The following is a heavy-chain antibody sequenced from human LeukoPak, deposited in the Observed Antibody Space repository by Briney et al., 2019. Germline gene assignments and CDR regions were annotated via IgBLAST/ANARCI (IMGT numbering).Heavy chain of an antibody. CDR3: ARGYLNVLRFLEWLRMHMDV. D-gene: IGHD3-3*01. CDR2: ISSSSSYI. CDR1: GFTVTNYA. Sequence: GGSLRLSCAASGFTVTNYAMYWVRQAPGKGLEWVSSISSSSSYIYYADSVKGRFTISRDNAKNSLYLQMNSLRAEDTAVYYCARGYLNVLRFLEWLRMHMDVWGQGTTVTVSS. V-gene: IGHV3-21*01. J-gene: IGHJ6*02.